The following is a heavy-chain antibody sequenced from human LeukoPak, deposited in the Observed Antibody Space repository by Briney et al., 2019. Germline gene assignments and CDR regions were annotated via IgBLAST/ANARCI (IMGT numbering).Heavy chain of an antibody. CDR2: IYYSGST. J-gene: IGHJ4*02. CDR1: GGSISDYY. Sequence: PSETLSLSCSISGGSISDYYWNWIRQPPGKGLEWIGYIYYSGSTTYNPSLKSRVTMSVDTSKNQFSLRLSSVTAADTAVYYCARGSWCSYTNCMLRPFDYWGPGSLVTVSS. V-gene: IGHV4-59*01. CDR3: ARGSWCSYTNCMLRPFDY. D-gene: IGHD2-2*01.